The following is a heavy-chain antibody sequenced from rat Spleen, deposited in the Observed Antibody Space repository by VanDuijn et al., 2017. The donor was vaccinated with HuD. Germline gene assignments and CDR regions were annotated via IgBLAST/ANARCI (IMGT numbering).Heavy chain of an antibody. CDR3: ARLGTEAIGNWFSY. D-gene: IGHD1-11*01. CDR2: IKYVGSST. J-gene: IGHJ3*01. V-gene: IGHV5-29*01. Sequence: EVQLVESGGGLVQPGRSLKLSCAASGLTSSNYGMAWVRQAPTKGLEWVATIKYVGSSTYHPDSVKGRFTISRDNAKSTLYLQMDSLRSEDTATYYCARLGTEAIGNWFSYWGQGTLVTVSS. CDR1: GLTSSNYG.